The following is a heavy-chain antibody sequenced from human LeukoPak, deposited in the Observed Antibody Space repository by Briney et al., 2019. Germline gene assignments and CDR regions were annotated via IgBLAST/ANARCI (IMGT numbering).Heavy chain of an antibody. J-gene: IGHJ6*03. CDR2: ISAYNGNT. CDR1: GYTFTSYG. CDR3: ARGYWGWGTNYYYYYYMDV. D-gene: IGHD3-16*01. Sequence: AASVKVSCKASGYTFTSYGISWVRQAPGQGLEWMGWISAYNGNTNYAQKLQGRVTMTTDTSTSTAYMELRSLRSDDTAVYYCARGYWGWGTNYYYYYYMDVWGKGTTVTISS. V-gene: IGHV1-18*01.